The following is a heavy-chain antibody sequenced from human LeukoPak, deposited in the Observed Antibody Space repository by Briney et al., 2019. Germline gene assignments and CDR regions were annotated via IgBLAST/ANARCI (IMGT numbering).Heavy chain of an antibody. CDR1: GFTFSDYA. V-gene: IGHV3-23*01. CDR3: AKAPATGEGYYFYYMDV. J-gene: IGHJ6*03. D-gene: IGHD7-27*01. Sequence: GSLRLSCAASGFASGFTFSDYAVSWVRQAPGKGPEWVASVNGRGATTYYADSVRGRFTISRDKSKNTVYLQMISLGADDTAVYFCAKAPATGEGYYFYYMDVWGKGTTVTVSS. CDR2: VNGRGATT.